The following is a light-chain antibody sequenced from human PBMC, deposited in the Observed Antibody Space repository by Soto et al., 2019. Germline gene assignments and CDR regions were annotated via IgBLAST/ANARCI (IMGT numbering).Light chain of an antibody. Sequence: QSALTQPASVSGSPGQSITISCTGTSSDVGRYKLVSWYQQHPGKAPKLMIYDVTNRPSGVSNLFSGSKSGNTASLTISGLQAEDEAGYYCSSYTTSSTLIFGRGTKLTVL. CDR3: SSYTTSSTLI. J-gene: IGLJ2*01. CDR2: DVT. V-gene: IGLV2-14*03. CDR1: SSDVGRYKL.